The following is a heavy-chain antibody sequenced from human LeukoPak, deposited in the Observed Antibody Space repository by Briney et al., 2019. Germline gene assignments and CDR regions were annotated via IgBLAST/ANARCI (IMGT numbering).Heavy chain of an antibody. CDR3: VAEMTASAAFDI. J-gene: IGHJ3*02. V-gene: IGHV4-39*01. Sequence: PSETLSLTCTVSGDSLTSSSHYWRWIRQPPGKRLQWVASLHHTGRNYSNAALKSRVSISMDTAKSQFSLKVNSVTAADSGVYYCVAEMTASAAFDIWGQGTMVAVSS. CDR2: LHHTGRN. D-gene: IGHD2-21*02. CDR1: GDSLTSSSHY.